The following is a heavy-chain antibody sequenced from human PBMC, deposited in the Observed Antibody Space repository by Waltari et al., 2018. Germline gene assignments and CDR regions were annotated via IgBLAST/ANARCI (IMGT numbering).Heavy chain of an antibody. CDR1: GYTFTDYY. D-gene: IGHD1-26*01. CDR2: INPNSGDP. J-gene: IGHJ4*02. V-gene: IGHV1-2*02. Sequence: QVQLIQSGAEVKKPGASVRVSCKASGYTFTDYYLHWVRQAPGQGREWMGCINPNSGDPNYAQKFQDRVTMTRDTSISTAYMELSRLRSDDTAVYYCARGPLVGAIPDDYWGQGTLVTVSS. CDR3: ARGPLVGAIPDDY.